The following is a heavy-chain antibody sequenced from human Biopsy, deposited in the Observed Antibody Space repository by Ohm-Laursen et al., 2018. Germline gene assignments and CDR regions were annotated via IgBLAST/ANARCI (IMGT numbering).Heavy chain of an antibody. CDR1: GYSVTNDYY. D-gene: IGHD3-22*01. V-gene: IGHV4-38-2*01. Sequence: SDTLSLTCAVSGYSVTNDYYWAWIRQHPGKGLEWIGNIYYDGTTYYNPSLKSRFTISVDTSKNQFSLKLSSVTAADTAVYYCARNAWPTLSTMIVVVKGFNWFDPWGQGTLVTVSS. CDR3: ARNAWPTLSTMIVVVKGFNWFDP. J-gene: IGHJ5*02. CDR2: IYYDGTT.